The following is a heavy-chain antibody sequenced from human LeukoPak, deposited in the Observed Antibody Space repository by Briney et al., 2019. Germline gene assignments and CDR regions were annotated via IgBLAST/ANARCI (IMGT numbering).Heavy chain of an antibody. CDR3: ARHGGSYTFDH. D-gene: IGHD1-26*01. CDR2: IYNSGST. CDR1: GDSISSYY. V-gene: IGHV4-59*08. Sequence: SETLSLTCSVPGDSISSYYWSWIRQPPGKELELIGYIYNSGSTNYNPSLKGRVTISKDTSKNQFSLRLNSVTAADTAVYYCARHGGSYTFDHWGQGTLVTVSS. J-gene: IGHJ4*02.